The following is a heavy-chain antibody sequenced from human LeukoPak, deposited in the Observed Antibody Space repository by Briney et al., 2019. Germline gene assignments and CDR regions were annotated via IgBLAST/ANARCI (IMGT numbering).Heavy chain of an antibody. V-gene: IGHV3-21*01. J-gene: IGHJ4*02. CDR3: ARHADDSGSVSAPGDS. D-gene: IGHD1-26*01. CDR2: ISSSSSYI. CDR1: GFTFSSYS. Sequence: PGGSLRLSCAASGFTFSSYSMNWVRQAPGKGLEWVSSISSSSSYIYYADSVKGRFTISRDNAKNSLYLQMNSLRAEDTAVYYCARHADDSGSVSAPGDSWGQGTLVTVSS.